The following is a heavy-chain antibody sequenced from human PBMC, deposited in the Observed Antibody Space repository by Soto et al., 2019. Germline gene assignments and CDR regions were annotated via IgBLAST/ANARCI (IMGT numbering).Heavy chain of an antibody. Sequence: QLQLQESGPGLVKPSETLSLTCTVSGGSISSSSYYWGWIRQPPGKGLEWIGSIYYSGSTYYNPSLKSRVTISVDTSKNQFSLKLNSVTAADTAVYYCARQGYGDPIGYWGQGTLVTVSS. CDR1: GGSISSSSYY. V-gene: IGHV4-39*01. CDR3: ARQGYGDPIGY. CDR2: IYYSGST. J-gene: IGHJ4*02. D-gene: IGHD4-17*01.